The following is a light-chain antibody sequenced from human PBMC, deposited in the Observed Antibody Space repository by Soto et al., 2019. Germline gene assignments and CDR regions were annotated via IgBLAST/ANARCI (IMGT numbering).Light chain of an antibody. CDR1: SSDVGGYNH. J-gene: IGLJ2*01. Sequence: QSALTQPASVSGSPGQSIAISCTGTSSDVGGYNHVSWYQQHPGKAPKLMIYDVTKRPSGVSNRFSGSKSGNTASLTISGLQAEDGGDYFRRSYAGQPSPEVFGGGTKLTVL. CDR3: RSYAGQPSPEV. V-gene: IGLV2-23*02. CDR2: DVT.